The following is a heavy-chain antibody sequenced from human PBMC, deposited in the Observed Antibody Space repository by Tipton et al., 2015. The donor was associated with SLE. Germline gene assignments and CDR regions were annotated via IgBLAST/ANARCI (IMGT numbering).Heavy chain of an antibody. D-gene: IGHD6-13*01. CDR1: GASVTTSGYY. Sequence: TLSLTCTVSGASVTTSGYYWGWIRRPPGKGLEWIGSIYYSGGTYYNPSIKSRVTISVDTSKNQFSLKLSSVTAADTAVYYCARGKRYSSSWSHAFDIWGQGTMVTVSS. CDR3: ARGKRYSSSWSHAFDI. V-gene: IGHV4-39*07. CDR2: IYYSGGT. J-gene: IGHJ3*02.